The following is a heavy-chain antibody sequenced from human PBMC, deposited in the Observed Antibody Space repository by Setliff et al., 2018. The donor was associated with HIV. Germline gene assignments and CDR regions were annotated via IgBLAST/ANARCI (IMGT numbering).Heavy chain of an antibody. CDR3: ARDRDIVVVPASPQGYYYYMDV. CDR2: IYTGGST. Sequence: SETLSLTCTVSGGSISSHYWTWIRQPPGKGLEWIGYIYTGGSTNYNPSLKSRVTMSVDTSKNQFSLRLTSVTAADTAVYYCARDRDIVVVPASPQGYYYYMDVWGKGTTVTVSS. V-gene: IGHV4-4*09. J-gene: IGHJ6*03. CDR1: GGSISSHY. D-gene: IGHD2-2*01.